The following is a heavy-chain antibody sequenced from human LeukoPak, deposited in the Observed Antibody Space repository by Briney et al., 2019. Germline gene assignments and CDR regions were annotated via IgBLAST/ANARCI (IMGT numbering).Heavy chain of an antibody. D-gene: IGHD3-10*01. J-gene: IGHJ4*02. CDR2: ISASGGTT. CDR1: GFTFSSYA. V-gene: IGHV3-23*01. CDR3: AKASSYGSGSYDFDY. Sequence: GGSLRLSCAASGFTFSSYAMSWVRQAPGKGLEWVSGISASGGTTYYADSVKGRFTISRDNSKNTLYVQMNSLRAEDTAVYYCAKASSYGSGSYDFDYWGQGTLVTVSS.